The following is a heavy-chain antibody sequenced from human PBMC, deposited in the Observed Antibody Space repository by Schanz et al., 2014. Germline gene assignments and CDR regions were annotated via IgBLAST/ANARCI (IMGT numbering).Heavy chain of an antibody. V-gene: IGHV3-21*01. CDR1: GFPFSTYT. Sequence: VQLVESGGGLVKPGGSLKLSCAASGFPFSTYTMHWVRQAPGKGLEWVSYMRSGNDYIYYADSVKGRFTISRDNAKSSVYLQMNSLRAEDTAVYYCARSGVDVWGQGTTVTVS. J-gene: IGHJ6*02. CDR3: ARSGVDV. CDR2: MRSGNDYI. D-gene: IGHD3-10*01.